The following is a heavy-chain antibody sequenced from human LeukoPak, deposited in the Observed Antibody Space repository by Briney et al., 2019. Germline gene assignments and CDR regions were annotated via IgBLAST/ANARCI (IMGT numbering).Heavy chain of an antibody. V-gene: IGHV4-59*12. CDR3: ARGRYLHTMVRDRNWFDP. CDR2: IYYSGST. Sequence: SETLSLTCTVSGGSISSYYWSWIRQPPGKGLEWIGYIYYSGSTNYNPSLKSRVTISVDTSKNQFSLKLSSVTAADTAVYCCARGRYLHTMVRDRNWFDPWGQGTLVTVSS. CDR1: GGSISSYY. D-gene: IGHD3-10*01. J-gene: IGHJ5*02.